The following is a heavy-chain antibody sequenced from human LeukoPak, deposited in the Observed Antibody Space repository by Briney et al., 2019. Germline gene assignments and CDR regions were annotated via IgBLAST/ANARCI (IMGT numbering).Heavy chain of an antibody. J-gene: IGHJ4*02. D-gene: IGHD1-26*01. CDR1: GFTFSSYA. Sequence: GGSLRLSCAASGFTFSSYAMSWVRQAPGKGLEWVSVISGSGGSTYYADSVKGRFTISRDNSKNTLYLQINSLRVEDTAVYYCAKDDVTSRSLYYFDYWGQGTLVTVSS. CDR3: AKDDVTSRSLYYFDY. CDR2: ISGSGGST. V-gene: IGHV3-23*01.